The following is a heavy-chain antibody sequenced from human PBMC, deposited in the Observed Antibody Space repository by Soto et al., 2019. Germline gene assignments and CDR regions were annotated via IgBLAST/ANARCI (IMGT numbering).Heavy chain of an antibody. CDR1: GGSISSGGYY. D-gene: IGHD3-22*01. CDR2: IYYSGST. J-gene: IGHJ4*02. CDR3: ARDRGYESSLGLYY. V-gene: IGHV4-31*03. Sequence: SETLSLTCTVSGGSISSGGYYWSWIRQHPGKGLEWIGYIYYSGSTYYNPSLKSRVTISVDTSKKQFSLKLSSVTAADTAVYFCARDRGYESSLGLYYWGRGTLVTVSS.